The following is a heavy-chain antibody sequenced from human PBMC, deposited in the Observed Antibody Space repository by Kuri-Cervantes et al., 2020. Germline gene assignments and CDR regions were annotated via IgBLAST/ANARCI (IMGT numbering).Heavy chain of an antibody. V-gene: IGHV4-59*12. Sequence: ESLKISCAVYGGSFSGYYWSWIRQPPGKGLEWIGYIYYSGSTNYNPSLKSRVTISIDTSKNQFSLKLSSVTAADTAVYYCARGRPKRSYSSGWYVGYWGQGTPVTVSS. CDR1: GGSFSGYY. D-gene: IGHD6-19*01. J-gene: IGHJ4*02. CDR3: ARGRPKRSYSSGWYVGY. CDR2: IYYSGST.